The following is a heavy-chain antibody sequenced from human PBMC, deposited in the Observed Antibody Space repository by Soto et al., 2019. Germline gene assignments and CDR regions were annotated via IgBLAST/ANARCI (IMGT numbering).Heavy chain of an antibody. Sequence: QAGGSLRLSCAVSGFTFSSYWMHWVRQAPGEGLVWVSRIDTDGGRTSYADSVAGRFTISRDKANNTVFLQMNNLRVEDTAIYYCARDQFRVTTYPYYHYGMDVWGQGTTVTVSS. V-gene: IGHV3-74*01. CDR2: IDTDGGRT. D-gene: IGHD4-17*01. CDR1: GFTFSSYW. CDR3: ARDQFRVTTYPYYHYGMDV. J-gene: IGHJ6*02.